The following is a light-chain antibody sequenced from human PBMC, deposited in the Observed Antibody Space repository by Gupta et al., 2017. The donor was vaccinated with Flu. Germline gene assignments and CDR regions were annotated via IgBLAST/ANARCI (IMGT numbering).Light chain of an antibody. J-gene: IGLJ1*01. CDR3: QSTDSSGSYV. CDR2: KDS. CDR1: ALPKQY. V-gene: IGLV3-25*02. Sequence: SSELTQPPSVSVSPGQTARITCSGDALPKQYAYWYQQKPGQAPVLVLYKDSERPSGIPERFSGSSSGTTVTLTISGDQAEDEADYYCQSTDSSGSYVFGTGTKVTVL.